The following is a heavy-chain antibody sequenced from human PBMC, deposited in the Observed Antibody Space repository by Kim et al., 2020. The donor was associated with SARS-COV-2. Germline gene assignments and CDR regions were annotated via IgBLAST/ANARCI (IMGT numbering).Heavy chain of an antibody. Sequence: TSFARKFQGRVTMTRDTSINTVYMELSRLRSDDTVVYYCAKGATPTGFDYWGQGTLVTVSS. J-gene: IGHJ4*02. D-gene: IGHD2-2*01. CDR3: AKGATPTGFDY. V-gene: IGHV1-2*05. CDR2: T.